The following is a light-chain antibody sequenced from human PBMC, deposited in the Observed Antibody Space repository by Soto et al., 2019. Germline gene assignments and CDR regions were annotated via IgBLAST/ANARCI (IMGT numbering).Light chain of an antibody. CDR3: QQGYSSRWT. CDR2: ATS. CDR1: QNIRSY. V-gene: IGKV1-39*01. Sequence: DIQMTQSPSSLSASVGDRVTITCRASQNIRSYLNWYQQKPGKAPQLLIYATSSLQTGVPSRFSASGSGTDFSLFISVLQPEDSATYYCQQGYSSRWTSGRGTKV. J-gene: IGKJ1*01.